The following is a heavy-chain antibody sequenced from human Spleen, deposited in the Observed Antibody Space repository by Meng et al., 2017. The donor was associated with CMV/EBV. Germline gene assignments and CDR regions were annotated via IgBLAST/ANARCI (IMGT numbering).Heavy chain of an antibody. CDR1: GFTFSSFW. Sequence: GGSLRLSCAASGFTFSSFWMHWVRQAPGKGLEWVSYISSGTTIYYADSVKGRFTISRDNAKNSLYLQMNSLRAEDTAVYYCARASPGYYDTSGYFENYYFDYWGQGTLVTVSS. D-gene: IGHD3-22*01. CDR2: ISSGTTI. CDR3: ARASPGYYDTSGYFENYYFDY. J-gene: IGHJ4*02. V-gene: IGHV3-69-1*01.